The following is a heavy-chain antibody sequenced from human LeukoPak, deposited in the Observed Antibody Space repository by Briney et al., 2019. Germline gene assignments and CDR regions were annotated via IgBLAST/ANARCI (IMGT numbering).Heavy chain of an antibody. CDR3: ARDTLVYADSPDAFDI. D-gene: IGHD4-17*01. CDR2: ISSGGSTV. Sequence: GGSLRLSCAASGFIFSDYYMSWIRQAPGKGLEWVSYISSGGSTVYYADSVKGRFTISRDNAKNSLYLQMNSLRDEDTAVYYCARDTLVYADSPDAFDIWGQGTMVTVSS. CDR1: GFIFSDYY. J-gene: IGHJ3*02. V-gene: IGHV3-11*04.